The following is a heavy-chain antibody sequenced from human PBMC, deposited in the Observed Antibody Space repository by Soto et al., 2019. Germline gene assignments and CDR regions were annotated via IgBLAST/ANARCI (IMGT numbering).Heavy chain of an antibody. V-gene: IGHV3-21*02. CDR3: ARDDPIFGAIPRMDI. CDR1: GFPFSSYT. Sequence: EVQLVESGGSLVNPGGSLRLSCSASGFPFSSYTMHWVRQAPGKGLEWVSSITTAATRNIFYADSVKGRFTISRDNANNILYLQMNNVRVEDTAVYYCARDDPIFGAIPRMDIWGQGTTVTVSS. J-gene: IGHJ6*02. CDR2: ITTAATRNI. D-gene: IGHD3-3*01.